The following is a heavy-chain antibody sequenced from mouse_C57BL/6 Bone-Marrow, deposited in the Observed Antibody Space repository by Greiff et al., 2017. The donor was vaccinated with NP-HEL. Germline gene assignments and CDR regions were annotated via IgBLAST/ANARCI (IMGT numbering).Heavy chain of an antibody. V-gene: IGHV1-82*01. D-gene: IGHD1-1*01. CDR1: GYAFSSSW. CDR3: ARGRYYGSSLDY. CDR2: IYPGDGDT. J-gene: IGHJ2*01. Sequence: QVQLQQSGPELVKPGASVKISCKASGYAFSSSWMNWVKQRPGKGLEWIGRIYPGDGDTNYNGKFKGKATLTADKSSSTAYMQLSSLTSEDSAVYFCARGRYYGSSLDYWGQGTTLTVSS.